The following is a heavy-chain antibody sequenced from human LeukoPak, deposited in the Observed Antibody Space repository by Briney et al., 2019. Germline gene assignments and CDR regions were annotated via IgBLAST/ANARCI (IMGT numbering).Heavy chain of an antibody. Sequence: SQTLSLTCAISGDSFSSNSVTWNWIRQSPSRGLEWLGRTYHRSTWYNDCAVSVKGRITVNPDTSKNQFSLHLNSVTPEDTAVYYCARRLTQYDCFDPWGQGILVTVSS. D-gene: IGHD2-2*01. CDR3: ARRLTQYDCFDP. CDR1: GDSFSSNSVT. CDR2: TYHRSTWYN. J-gene: IGHJ5*02. V-gene: IGHV6-1*01.